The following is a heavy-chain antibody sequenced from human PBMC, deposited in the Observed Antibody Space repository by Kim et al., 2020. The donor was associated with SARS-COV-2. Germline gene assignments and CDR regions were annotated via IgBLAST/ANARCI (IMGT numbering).Heavy chain of an antibody. V-gene: IGHV4-31*02. J-gene: IGHJ5*02. Sequence: NPSLKSRVTISVDTSKNQFSLKLSSVTAADTAVYYCARDSVFNDFDWFDPWGQGTLVTVSS. D-gene: IGHD3-3*01. CDR3: ARDSVFNDFDWFDP.